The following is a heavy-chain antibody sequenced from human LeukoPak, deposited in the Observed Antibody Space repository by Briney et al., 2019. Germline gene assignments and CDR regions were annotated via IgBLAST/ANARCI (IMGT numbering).Heavy chain of an antibody. Sequence: PSETLSLTCTVPGGSISSYYWSWIRQHRGRGQEWIGHIYYRGSTSYNPSLKSRVTILVDTSKNQFSLKLSSVTAADTAVYYCARQSYGDYFDYWGQGTLVTVSS. V-gene: IGHV4-59*08. D-gene: IGHD4-17*01. CDR2: IYYRGST. CDR3: ARQSYGDYFDY. CDR1: GGSISSYY. J-gene: IGHJ4*02.